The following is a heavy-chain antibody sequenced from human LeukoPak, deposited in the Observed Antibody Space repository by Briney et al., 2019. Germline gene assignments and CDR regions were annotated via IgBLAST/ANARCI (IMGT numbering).Heavy chain of an antibody. V-gene: IGHV6-1*01. J-gene: IGHJ4*02. CDR1: GDSVSSNSAA. Sequence: SQTLSLTCAISGDSVSSNSAAWNWIRQSPSRDLEWLGRTYYRSKWYNDYAVSVKSRITINPDTSKNQFSLQLNSVTPEDTAVYYCARDSLYCSSTSCYRVPFDYWGQGTLVTVSS. CDR2: TYYRSKWYN. D-gene: IGHD2-2*01. CDR3: ARDSLYCSSTSCYRVPFDY.